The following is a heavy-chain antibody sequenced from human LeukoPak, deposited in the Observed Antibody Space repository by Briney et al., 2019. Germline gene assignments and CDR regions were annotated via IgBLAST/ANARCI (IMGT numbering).Heavy chain of an antibody. CDR3: ASSGSYPDDAFDI. Sequence: GGSLRPSCAASGFTVSSNYMSWVRQAPGKGLEWVSVIYSGGSTYYADSVKGRFTISRDNSKNTLYLQMNSLRAEDTAVYYCASSGSYPDDAFDIWGQGTMVTVSS. J-gene: IGHJ3*02. CDR2: IYSGGST. D-gene: IGHD1-26*01. V-gene: IGHV3-53*01. CDR1: GFTVSSNY.